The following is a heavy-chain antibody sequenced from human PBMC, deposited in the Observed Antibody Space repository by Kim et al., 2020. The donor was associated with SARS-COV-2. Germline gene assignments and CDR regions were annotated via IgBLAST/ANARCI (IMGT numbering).Heavy chain of an antibody. J-gene: IGHJ4*02. CDR2: T. V-gene: IGHV1-3*01. Sequence: TKYSQKFRGRVTITRDTTASTAYMELSSLRSEDTAVYYCARGSGWAFDYWGQGTLVTIAS. CDR3: ARGSGWAFDY. D-gene: IGHD6-19*01.